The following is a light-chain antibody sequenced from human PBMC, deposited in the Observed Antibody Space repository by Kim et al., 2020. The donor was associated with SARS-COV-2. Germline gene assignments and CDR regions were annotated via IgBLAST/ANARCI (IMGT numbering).Light chain of an antibody. J-gene: IGLJ3*02. CDR2: DNN. CDR3: AAWDASQNALV. V-gene: IGLV1-44*01. CDR1: DSNIGKYP. Sequence: QSVLTQPPSVSATPGQTVTISCSGSDSNIGKYPVDWYRQLPGTAPKLLMYDNNQWPSGVPDRFSGSKSGTSASLAISGLQPEDEADYYCAAWDASQNALVFGGGTQLTVL.